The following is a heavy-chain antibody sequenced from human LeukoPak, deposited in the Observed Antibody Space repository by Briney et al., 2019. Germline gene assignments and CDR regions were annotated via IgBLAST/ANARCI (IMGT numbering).Heavy chain of an antibody. CDR1: EFNFFSYG. Sequence: PGGSLRLSCVASEFNFFSYGMQWVRQALGKGLVWVSRIFADGSTTSYADCVKGRFTVSRDNAKNTLYLQMDSLRAEDTAVYYCARELPREVTLDYWGQGTLVTVSP. CDR2: IFADGSTT. CDR3: ARELPREVTLDY. J-gene: IGHJ4*01. D-gene: IGHD2-21*02. V-gene: IGHV3-74*01.